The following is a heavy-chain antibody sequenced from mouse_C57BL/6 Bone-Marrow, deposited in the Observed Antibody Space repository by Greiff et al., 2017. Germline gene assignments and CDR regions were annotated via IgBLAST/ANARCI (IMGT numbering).Heavy chain of an antibody. Sequence: QVQLKQSGPELVKPGASVKLSCKASGYTFTSYDINWVKQRPGQGLEWIGWIYPRDGSTKYNEKFKGKATLTVDTSSSTAYMELHSLTSEDSAVYFCASYYGSSPYWYFDVWGTGTTVTVSS. J-gene: IGHJ1*03. CDR1: GYTFTSYD. D-gene: IGHD1-1*01. V-gene: IGHV1-85*01. CDR3: ASYYGSSPYWYFDV. CDR2: IYPRDGST.